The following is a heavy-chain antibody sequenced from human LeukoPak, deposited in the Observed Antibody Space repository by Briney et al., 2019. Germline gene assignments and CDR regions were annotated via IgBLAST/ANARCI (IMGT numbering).Heavy chain of an antibody. J-gene: IGHJ2*01. CDR2: IWYDGSIK. Sequence: PGRSLGLSCPASGSSVSDCGVHWVTPAPGKGLEWVAVIWYDGSIKYYADSVKGRFTISRDNSRNTVYLQMNSLRAEDTAVYFCVKGFNWYFDLWGRGTLVTVSS. CDR3: VKGFNWYFDL. V-gene: IGHV3-33*06. CDR1: GSSVSDCG.